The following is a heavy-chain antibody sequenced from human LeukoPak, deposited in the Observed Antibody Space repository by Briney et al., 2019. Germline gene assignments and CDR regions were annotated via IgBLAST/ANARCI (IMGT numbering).Heavy chain of an antibody. V-gene: IGHV4-38-2*02. CDR2: IYRSGST. CDR3: AREKTKRGLFDP. CDR1: GYSISSGYY. J-gene: IGHJ5*02. Sequence: SETLSLTCTVSGYSISSGYYWGWIRQPPGKGLEWIGSIYRSGSTYYNPSLKSRVTISVDTSKNQFSLKLSSVTAADTAVYYCAREKTKRGLFDPWGQGTLVTVSS. D-gene: IGHD5-12*01.